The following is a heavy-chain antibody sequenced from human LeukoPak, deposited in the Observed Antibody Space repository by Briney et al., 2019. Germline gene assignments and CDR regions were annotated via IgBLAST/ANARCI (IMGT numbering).Heavy chain of an antibody. Sequence: GGSLRPPCAASGFTFSSYAMSWVRQAPGKGLEWVSTISGSGGSTYYADSVKGRFTISRDTSKNTLYLQMNSLRAEDTAVYYCAKALLQLPGDYYFDYWGQGTLVTVSS. CDR1: GFTFSSYA. V-gene: IGHV3-23*01. J-gene: IGHJ4*02. CDR3: AKALLQLPGDYYFDY. CDR2: ISGSGGST. D-gene: IGHD5-24*01.